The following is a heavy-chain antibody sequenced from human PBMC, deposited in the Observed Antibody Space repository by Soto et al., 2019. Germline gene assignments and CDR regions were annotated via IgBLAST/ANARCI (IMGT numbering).Heavy chain of an antibody. D-gene: IGHD6-19*01. V-gene: IGHV1-18*01. CDR3: ARAGDSSGPVALGY. CDR2: ISAYNGNT. CDR1: GYTFTSYG. Sequence: GASVKVSCKASGYTFTSYGISWVRQAPGQGLEWMGWISAYNGNTNYAQMLQGRVTMTTDTSTSTAYMELRSLRSDDTAVYYCARAGDSSGPVALGYWGQGTLVTVSS. J-gene: IGHJ4*02.